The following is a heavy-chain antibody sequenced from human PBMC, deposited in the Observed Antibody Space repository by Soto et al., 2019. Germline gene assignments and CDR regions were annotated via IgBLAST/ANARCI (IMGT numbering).Heavy chain of an antibody. J-gene: IGHJ6*02. CDR1: GFTFSSYS. D-gene: IGHD6-13*01. Sequence: GGSLRLSCAASGFTFSSYSMNWVRQAPGKGLEWVSSISSSSSYIYYADSVKGRFTISRDNAKNSLYLQMNSLRAEDTAVYYCARASKYSSSWYNYYYGMDVWGQGTTVTVSS. V-gene: IGHV3-21*01. CDR2: ISSSSSYI. CDR3: ARASKYSSSWYNYYYGMDV.